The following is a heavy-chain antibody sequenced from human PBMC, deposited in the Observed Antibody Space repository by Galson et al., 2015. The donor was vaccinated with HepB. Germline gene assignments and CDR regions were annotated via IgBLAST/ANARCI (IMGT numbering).Heavy chain of an antibody. J-gene: IGHJ6*03. CDR3: AGQVADFVDGLYYHYCYMDV. Sequence: QSGAEVKKPGESLRISCKGSGYSFTNNWITWVRQMPGKGLEWMGRIDPSDSYTNYSPSFQGHVTISADKSIGTAYLQWSSLKASDTAMYYCAGQVADFVDGLYYHYCYMDVWGKGTTVTVSS. CDR1: GYSFTNNW. D-gene: IGHD3-3*01. CDR2: IDPSDSYT. V-gene: IGHV5-10-1*01.